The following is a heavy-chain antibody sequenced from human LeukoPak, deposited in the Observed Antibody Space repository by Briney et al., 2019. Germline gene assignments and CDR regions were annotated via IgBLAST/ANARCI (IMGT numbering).Heavy chain of an antibody. Sequence: EASVKVSCKASGYTFTGYYMHWVQQAPGQGLEWMGWINPNSGDSKYAQKFQGRVTMTRDTSISTAYMELSRLRSDDTAVYYCATQRGSYLWGTDFDYWGQGTLVTVSS. D-gene: IGHD3-16*01. CDR2: INPNSGDS. J-gene: IGHJ4*02. CDR1: GYTFTGYY. CDR3: ATQRGSYLWGTDFDY. V-gene: IGHV1-2*03.